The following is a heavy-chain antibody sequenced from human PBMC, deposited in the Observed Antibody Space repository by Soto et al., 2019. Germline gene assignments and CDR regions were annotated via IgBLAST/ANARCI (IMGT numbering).Heavy chain of an antibody. CDR2: IYWDDDK. CDR3: AHIDPEIVTVGGHGGFDY. Sequence: SGPRLVNPPQTLTLTCTFSGFSLTSGVGVGWIRQPPGKALEWLALIYWDDDKRYSPSLKNRLTITKDTSKNQVVLTMTNVGPVDTATYFCAHIDPEIVTVGGHGGFDYWGQGTLVTVSS. V-gene: IGHV2-5*02. CDR1: GFSLTSGVG. J-gene: IGHJ4*02. D-gene: IGHD5-12*01.